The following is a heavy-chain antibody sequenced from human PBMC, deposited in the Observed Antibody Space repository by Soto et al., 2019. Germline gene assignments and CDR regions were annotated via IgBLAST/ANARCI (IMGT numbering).Heavy chain of an antibody. CDR3: AREHGYYDFWSGYLLYYYGMDV. V-gene: IGHV4-34*01. J-gene: IGHJ6*02. CDR2: INHSGST. D-gene: IGHD3-3*01. CDR1: GGSFSGYY. Sequence: SETLSLTCAVYGGSFSGYYWSWIRQPPGKGLEWIGEINHSGSTNYNPSLNSRVTISVDTSKNQFSLKLSSLTAADTAVYYCAREHGYYDFWSGYLLYYYGMDVWGQGTTVTVSS.